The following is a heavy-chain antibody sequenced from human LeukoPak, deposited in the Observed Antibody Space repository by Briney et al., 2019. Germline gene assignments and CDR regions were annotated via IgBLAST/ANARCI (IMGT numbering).Heavy chain of an antibody. V-gene: IGHV3-64*01. CDR3: ARSFGELDY. CDR2: ISSNGGST. Sequence: GGSLRLSCAASGFTFSSYAMHWVRQAPGKGLEYVSAISSNGGSTYYANSVKGRFTVSRDNSKNTLYLQMGSLRAEDMAVYYCARSFGELDYWGQGTLVTVSS. D-gene: IGHD3-10*01. CDR1: GFTFSSYA. J-gene: IGHJ4*02.